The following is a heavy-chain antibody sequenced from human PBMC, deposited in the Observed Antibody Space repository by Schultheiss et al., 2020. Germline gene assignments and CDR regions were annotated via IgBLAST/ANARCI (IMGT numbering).Heavy chain of an antibody. Sequence: SETLSLTCAVSGGSISSSNWWSWVRQPPGKGLEWIGEIYHSGSTNYNPSLKSRVTISVDTSKNQFSLKLSSVTAADTAVYYCASFFWSGYYTGLSYYYYGMDVWGKGTTVTVSS. V-gene: IGHV4-4*02. CDR3: ASFFWSGYYTGLSYYYYGMDV. J-gene: IGHJ6*04. CDR2: IYHSGST. D-gene: IGHD3-3*01. CDR1: GGSISSSNW.